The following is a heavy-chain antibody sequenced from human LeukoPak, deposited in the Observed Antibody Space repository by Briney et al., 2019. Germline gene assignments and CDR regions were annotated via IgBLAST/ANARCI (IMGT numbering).Heavy chain of an antibody. Sequence: ASVKVSCKASGYTFTGYYMRWVRQAPGQGLEWMGWINPNSGGTNYAHKFQGRVPMTRATSISTAYMELSTLRSDARAVYSCARVESSGWYFDYWGQGTLVTVSS. D-gene: IGHD6-19*01. J-gene: IGHJ4*02. CDR2: INPNSGGT. V-gene: IGHV1-2*07. CDR1: GYTFTGYY. CDR3: ARVESSGWYFDY.